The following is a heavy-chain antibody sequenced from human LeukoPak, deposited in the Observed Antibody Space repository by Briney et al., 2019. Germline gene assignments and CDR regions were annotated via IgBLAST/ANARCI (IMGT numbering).Heavy chain of an antibody. Sequence: GGSLRLSCAASRFTFSTYCMHWVRQAPGKGLIWVSRINSDGSYTNYADSVKGRFTISRDNAKNTLYLQMNSLRAEDTAVYYCARDLSPDTAMVWGQGTLVTVSS. CDR3: ARDLSPDTAMV. J-gene: IGHJ4*02. V-gene: IGHV3-74*01. CDR2: INSDGSYT. D-gene: IGHD5-18*01. CDR1: RFTFSTYC.